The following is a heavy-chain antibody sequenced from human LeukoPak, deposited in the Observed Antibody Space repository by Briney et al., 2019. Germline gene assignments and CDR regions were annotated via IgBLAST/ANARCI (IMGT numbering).Heavy chain of an antibody. V-gene: IGHV4-31*03. CDR2: IYYSGST. Sequence: SETLSLTCTVSGGSISSGGYSWSWICQHPGKGLEWIGYIYYSGSTYYNPSLKSRVTISVDTSKNQFSLKLSSVTAADTAVYYCARDYYDSSGYYHLDYWGQGTLVTVSS. CDR1: GGSISSGGYS. J-gene: IGHJ4*02. CDR3: ARDYYDSSGYYHLDY. D-gene: IGHD3-22*01.